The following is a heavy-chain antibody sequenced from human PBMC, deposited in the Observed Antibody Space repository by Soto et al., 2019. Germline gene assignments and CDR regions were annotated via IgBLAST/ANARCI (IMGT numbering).Heavy chain of an antibody. V-gene: IGHV5-51*01. CDR1: GYSFTSYW. Sequence: PGESLKISCKGSGYSFTSYWIGWVRQMPGKGLEWMGIIYPGDSDTRYSPSFQGQVTISVDKSISTAYLQWSSLKASDTAMYYCARRTRAGRGYFGMDVWGQGTTVTVSS. CDR3: ARRTRAGRGYFGMDV. J-gene: IGHJ6*02. CDR2: IYPGDSDT.